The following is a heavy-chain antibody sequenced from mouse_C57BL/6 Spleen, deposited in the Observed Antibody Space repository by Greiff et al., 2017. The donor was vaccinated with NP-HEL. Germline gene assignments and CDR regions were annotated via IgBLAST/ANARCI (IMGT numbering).Heavy chain of an antibody. CDR2: IWRGGST. CDR3: AKNGGSSYRNYAMDY. D-gene: IGHD1-1*01. V-gene: IGHV2-5*01. J-gene: IGHJ4*01. CDR1: GFSLTSYG. Sequence: QVQLQQSGPGLVQPSQSLSITCTVSGFSLTSYGVHWVRQSPGKGLEWLGVIWRGGSTDYNAAFMSRLSITKDNSKSQVFFKMNSLQADDTAIYYCAKNGGSSYRNYAMDYWGQGTSVTVSS.